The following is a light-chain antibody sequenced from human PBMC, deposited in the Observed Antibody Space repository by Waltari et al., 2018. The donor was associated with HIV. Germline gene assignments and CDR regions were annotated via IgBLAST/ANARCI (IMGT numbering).Light chain of an antibody. CDR2: GNS. CDR3: QSYDSNLSGL. J-gene: IGLJ2*01. Sequence: QSELTQPPSVSAAPGQRVTISCTGSSSNIGAGSDVHWYQPVPGRAPKVVIYGNSNRPSGVPDRFSGSKSGSSASLVITGLQSEDEADYYCQSYDSNLSGLFGGGTKVTVL. CDR1: SSNIGAGSD. V-gene: IGLV1-40*01.